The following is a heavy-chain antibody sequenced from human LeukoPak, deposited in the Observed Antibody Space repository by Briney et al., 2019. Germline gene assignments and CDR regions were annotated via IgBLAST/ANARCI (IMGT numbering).Heavy chain of an antibody. Sequence: GGSLRLSCAASGFTFSSYGMHWVRQAPGKGLEWVAVIWHDGSNKYYVDSVKGRFTISRDNAKNTLYLQMNSLRAEDTAVYYCTKGRGWYVGDAIDICGQGTMVTVSS. CDR2: IWHDGSNK. V-gene: IGHV3-33*06. J-gene: IGHJ3*02. D-gene: IGHD6-19*01. CDR3: TKGRGWYVGDAIDI. CDR1: GFTFSSYG.